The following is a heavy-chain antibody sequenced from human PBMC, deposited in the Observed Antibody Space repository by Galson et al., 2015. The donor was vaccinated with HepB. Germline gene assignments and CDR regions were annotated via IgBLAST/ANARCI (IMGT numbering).Heavy chain of an antibody. D-gene: IGHD3-22*01. Sequence: SLRLSCAASGFTFSSYAMSWVRQAPGKGLEWVSAISGSGGSTYYADSVKGRFTISRDNSKNTLYLQMNSLRAEDTAVYYCAKDGYYDSFYGMDVWGQGTTVTVSS. J-gene: IGHJ6*02. V-gene: IGHV3-23*01. CDR1: GFTFSSYA. CDR3: AKDGYYDSFYGMDV. CDR2: ISGSGGST.